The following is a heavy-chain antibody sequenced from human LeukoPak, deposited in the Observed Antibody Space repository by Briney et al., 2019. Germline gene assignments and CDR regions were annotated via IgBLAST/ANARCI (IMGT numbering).Heavy chain of an antibody. J-gene: IGHJ4*02. CDR3: AKERQTGDYFTSDY. Sequence: GGSLRLSRTASGFTFSSYNMSWVRQAPGEGLEWLSAINGRGITYYAGSVKGRFTISRDNSENTLYLQMNSLTVDDTAVYFCAKERQTGDYFTSDYWGQGTLVTVSS. CDR1: GFTFSSYN. D-gene: IGHD4-17*01. CDR2: INGRGIT. V-gene: IGHV3-23*01.